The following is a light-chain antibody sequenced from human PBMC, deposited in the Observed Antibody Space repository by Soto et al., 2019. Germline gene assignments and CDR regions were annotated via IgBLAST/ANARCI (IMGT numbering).Light chain of an antibody. CDR2: GAS. Sequence: EILMTQSPATLSVYPGDRATLSCRASQSVSNNLAWYQQRPGQAPRLLIYGASTRATGIPARFSGSGSGTEFTLTISSLQSEDFAVYYCQQYNDWTPWTFGQGTKVDIK. J-gene: IGKJ1*01. V-gene: IGKV3-15*01. CDR1: QSVSNN. CDR3: QQYNDWTPWT.